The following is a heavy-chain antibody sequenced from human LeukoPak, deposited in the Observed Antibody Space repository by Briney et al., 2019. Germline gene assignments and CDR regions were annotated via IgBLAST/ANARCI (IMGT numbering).Heavy chain of an antibody. CDR3: ARGPNSNWSGLDF. CDR2: ISPTGSTT. Sequence: GGSLRLSCTASGFSFRGHWMHWARQLPGKGLVWVSRISPTGSTTSYADSVKGRFTVSRDNAKNTLYLRVNNLRAEDTAVYYCARGPNSNWSGLDFWGQGTLLTVSS. V-gene: IGHV3-74*01. D-gene: IGHD6-6*01. J-gene: IGHJ4*02. CDR1: GFSFRGHW.